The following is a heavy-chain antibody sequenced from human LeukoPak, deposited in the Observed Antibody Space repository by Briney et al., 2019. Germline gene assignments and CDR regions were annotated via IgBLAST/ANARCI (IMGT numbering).Heavy chain of an antibody. CDR2: IYYSGST. Sequence: PSETLSLTCTVSGGSISSYYWSWIRLPPGKGLEWIGYIYYSGSTNYNPSLKSRVTISVDTSKNQFSLKLSSVTAADTAVYYCARQAVAAHNWFDPWGQGTLVTVSS. D-gene: IGHD6-19*01. CDR3: ARQAVAAHNWFDP. J-gene: IGHJ5*02. CDR1: GGSISSYY. V-gene: IGHV4-59*08.